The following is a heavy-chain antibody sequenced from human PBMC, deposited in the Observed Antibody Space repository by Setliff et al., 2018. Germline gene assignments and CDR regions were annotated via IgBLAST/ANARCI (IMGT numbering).Heavy chain of an antibody. J-gene: IGHJ4*02. D-gene: IGHD3-22*01. V-gene: IGHV1-3*01. CDR3: ASDVIVVAGTGTNY. Sequence: ASVKVSCKASGYIFTNYNVYWLRQAPGQTLELMGHVHGCNGDTKYSEKFQGRLTITRDISATTADTELFSLKSEDTAVYYCASDVIVVAGTGTNYWGQGTLVTVSS. CDR2: VHGCNGDT. CDR1: GYIFTNYN.